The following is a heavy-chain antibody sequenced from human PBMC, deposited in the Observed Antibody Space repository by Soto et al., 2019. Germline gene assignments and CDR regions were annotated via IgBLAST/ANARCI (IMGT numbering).Heavy chain of an antibody. Sequence: GGSLRLSCAASGFDFRNYAMHWVRQSPGKGPEWVAITSDDGDIQYYADSVKGRFTISRDNSKNTLFLQMTSLRTEDAAVYFCARAVDTAMDPLDYWGQGTLVTVSS. CDR3: ARAVDTAMDPLDY. CDR2: TSDDGDIQ. J-gene: IGHJ4*02. CDR1: GFDFRNYA. V-gene: IGHV3-30-3*01. D-gene: IGHD5-18*01.